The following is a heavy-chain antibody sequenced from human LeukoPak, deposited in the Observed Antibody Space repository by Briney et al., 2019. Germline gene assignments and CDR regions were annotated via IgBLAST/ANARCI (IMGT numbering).Heavy chain of an antibody. CDR1: GGSISSGSYY. V-gene: IGHV4-61*02. Sequence: SETLSLTCTVSGGSISSGSYYWSWIRQPAGKGLEWIGRIYTSGSTNYNPSLKSRVTISVDTSKNQFSLKLSSVTAADTAVYYCASLRGIQLWLSFDFDYWGQGTLVTVSS. CDR2: IYTSGST. J-gene: IGHJ4*02. CDR3: ASLRGIQLWLSFDFDY. D-gene: IGHD5-18*01.